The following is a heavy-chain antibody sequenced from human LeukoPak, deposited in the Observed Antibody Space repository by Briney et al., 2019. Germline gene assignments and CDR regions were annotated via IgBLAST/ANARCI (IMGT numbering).Heavy chain of an antibody. J-gene: IGHJ3*02. CDR2: IKEDGSEK. CDR1: GFTFSSYW. CDR3: AKIWGVTMIVVVTDAFDI. V-gene: IGHV3-7*03. Sequence: GGSLRLSCAGSGFTFSSYWMSWVRQAPGKGLEWVANIKEDGSEKYYVDSVKGRFTISRDNAKNSMYLQMNSLRAEDTAVYYCAKIWGVTMIVVVTDAFDIWGQGTMVTVSS. D-gene: IGHD3-22*01.